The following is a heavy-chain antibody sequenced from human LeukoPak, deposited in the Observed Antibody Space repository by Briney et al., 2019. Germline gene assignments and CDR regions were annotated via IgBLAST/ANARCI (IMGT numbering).Heavy chain of an antibody. CDR2: IYYSGST. V-gene: IGHV4-59*01. CDR1: GGSISTYY. D-gene: IGHD6-25*01. J-gene: IGHJ3*02. Sequence: PSETLSLTCTVSGGSISTYYWSWIRQPPGKGLEWIGYIYYSGSTNYNPSLKSRVTISVDTSKNQFSLKLSSVTAADTAVYYCARVTSATRIVDIWGQGTMVTVSS. CDR3: ARVTSATRIVDI.